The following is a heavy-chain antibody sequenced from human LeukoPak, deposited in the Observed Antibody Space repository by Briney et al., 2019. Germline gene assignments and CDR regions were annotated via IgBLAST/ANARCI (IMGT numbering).Heavy chain of an antibody. CDR3: ARESGDTRSIYDY. Sequence: PSETLSLTCTVSGGSISSYYWSWIRQPPGKGLEWIGYIYYSGSANYSPSLKSRVTISVDTSKNQFSLKLSSVTVADTAVYYCARESGDTRSIYDYWGQGTLVTVSS. D-gene: IGHD1-26*01. CDR1: GGSISSYY. V-gene: IGHV4-59*01. J-gene: IGHJ4*02. CDR2: IYYSGSA.